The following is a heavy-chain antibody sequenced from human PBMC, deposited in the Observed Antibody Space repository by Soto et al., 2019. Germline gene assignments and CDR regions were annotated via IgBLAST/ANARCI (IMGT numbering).Heavy chain of an antibody. Sequence: QVQLVESGGGVVQPGRSLRLSCAASGFTFSGFGMHWVRHTPGKGLEWLAVISYDGSHKLHADSVQGRFTISRDNSKNTLSLQINSLRTEDTAVYYCAKDLGLDASASYPYHWGQGTLVSVSS. J-gene: IGHJ5*02. CDR3: AKDLGLDASASYPYH. CDR2: ISYDGSHK. D-gene: IGHD3-10*01. CDR1: GFTFSGFG. V-gene: IGHV3-30*18.